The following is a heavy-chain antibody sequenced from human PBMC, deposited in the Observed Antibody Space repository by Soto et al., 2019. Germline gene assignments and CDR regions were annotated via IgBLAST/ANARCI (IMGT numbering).Heavy chain of an antibody. CDR3: ARVVYGSVHYYTVPSAFAI. V-gene: IGHV1-69*06. CDR2: TIPVFNTA. D-gene: IGHD3-10*01. CDR1: GGTLSDHG. Sequence: QVQLEQSGAEVKKHGSSVKISCKASGGTLSDHGVSWLRQAPGQGLEWVGGTIPVFNTAKYAPKFQGRVTIAADKSTNIAYMELGSLSSDDTAFYYCARVVYGSVHYYTVPSAFAIWGQGTLVIVSS. J-gene: IGHJ3*02.